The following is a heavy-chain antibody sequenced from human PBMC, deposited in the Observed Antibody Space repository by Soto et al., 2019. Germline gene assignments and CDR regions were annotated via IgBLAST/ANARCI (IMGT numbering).Heavy chain of an antibody. V-gene: IGHV4-31*03. CDR1: GDSITNGEYY. CDR3: ARDKITGPVDY. D-gene: IGHD2-8*02. Sequence: SETLSLTCTVSGDSITNGEYYWSWIRQFPGKGLEWIGYIYSNGYTYYNPSLESRVTISLDTSKNQFSLKLTSVTAADTAVYYCARDKITGPVDYWGQGTLVTVSS. J-gene: IGHJ4*02. CDR2: IYSNGYT.